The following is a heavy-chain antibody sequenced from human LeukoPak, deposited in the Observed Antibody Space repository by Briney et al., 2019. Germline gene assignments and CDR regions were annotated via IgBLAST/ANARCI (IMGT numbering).Heavy chain of an antibody. D-gene: IGHD5-12*01. CDR3: TAYDPSDYYGMDV. CDR2: IRSKAYGGTT. J-gene: IGHJ6*02. V-gene: IGHV3-49*04. Sequence: PGRSLRLSCTASGFTFGDYAMTWVRQAPGKGLEWVGFIRSKAYGGTTDFAASVKGRFIISRDDSKSIAYLQMNSLKTEDTAVYYCTAYDPSDYYGMDVWGQGTTVTVS. CDR1: GFTFGDYA.